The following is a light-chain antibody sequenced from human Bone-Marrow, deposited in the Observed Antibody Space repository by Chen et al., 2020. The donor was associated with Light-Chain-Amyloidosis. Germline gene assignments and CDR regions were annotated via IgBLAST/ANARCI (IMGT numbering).Light chain of an antibody. V-gene: IGLV3-21*02. J-gene: IGLJ3*02. CDR1: NIGSTS. Sequence: SYVLTQPSSVSVAPGQTATIACGGNNIGSTSVHWYQQTPGQAPLLVVYDDSDRPSGIPARLSGSCSGNTATLTISRVEAGDEADYCCQVWDRSSDRPVFGGGTKLTVL. CDR2: DDS. CDR3: QVWDRSSDRPV.